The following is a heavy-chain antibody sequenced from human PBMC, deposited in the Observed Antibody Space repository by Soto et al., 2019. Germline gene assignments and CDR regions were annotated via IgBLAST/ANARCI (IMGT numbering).Heavy chain of an antibody. CDR3: ARQIYDSDTGPNFQYYFDS. CDR2: IDPSDSQT. D-gene: IGHD3-22*01. V-gene: IGHV5-10-1*01. CDR1: GYSFTSYW. J-gene: IGHJ4*02. Sequence: ESLKISCKGSGYSFTSYWISWVRQKPGKGLEWMGRIDPSDSQTYYSPSFRGHVTISVTKSITTAFLQWSSLRASDTAMYYCARQIYDSDTGPNFQYYFDSWGQGTPVTVSS.